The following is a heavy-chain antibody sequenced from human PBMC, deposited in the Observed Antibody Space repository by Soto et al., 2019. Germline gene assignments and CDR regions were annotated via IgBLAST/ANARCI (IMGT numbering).Heavy chain of an antibody. D-gene: IGHD7-27*01. CDR1: GFTFTNYV. Sequence: EVQLLESGGGLVQPGGSLRLSCAASGFTFTNYVMSWVRQAPGKGLEWVSVISGSGSSTYYADSVKGRFTISRDNSKNTLDLQMNSLRAEDTAVYYCAIKSLGTYFDYWGQGTLVTVSS. J-gene: IGHJ4*02. V-gene: IGHV3-23*01. CDR2: ISGSGSST. CDR3: AIKSLGTYFDY.